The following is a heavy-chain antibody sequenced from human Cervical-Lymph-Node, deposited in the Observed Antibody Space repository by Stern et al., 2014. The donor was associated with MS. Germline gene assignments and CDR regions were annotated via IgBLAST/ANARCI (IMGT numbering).Heavy chain of an antibody. Sequence: EVQLVESGGGLVKSGGSLRLSCAASGFTFSSYSMNWVRQAPGKGLAWVSSLRSSSSYIYYADSVKGRFTISRDNAKNSLYLQMNSLRAEDTAVYYCARDGSYYDSSGYYDNWFDSWGQGTLVTVSS. J-gene: IGHJ5*01. V-gene: IGHV3-21*01. D-gene: IGHD3-22*01. CDR2: LRSSSSYI. CDR1: GFTFSSYS. CDR3: ARDGSYYDSSGYYDNWFDS.